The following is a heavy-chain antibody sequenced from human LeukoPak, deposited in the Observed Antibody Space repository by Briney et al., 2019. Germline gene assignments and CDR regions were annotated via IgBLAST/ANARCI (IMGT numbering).Heavy chain of an antibody. J-gene: IGHJ4*02. V-gene: IGHV3-30*02. Sequence: GGSLRLSCAASGFTFSSYGMHWIRQAPGKGLEWVAFIRYDGSNKYYADSVKGRFTISRDNSKNTLYLQMNSLRAEDTAVYYCAKDRIAAAYYFDYWGQGTLVTVSS. CDR1: GFTFSSYG. CDR2: IRYDGSNK. D-gene: IGHD6-13*01. CDR3: AKDRIAAAYYFDY.